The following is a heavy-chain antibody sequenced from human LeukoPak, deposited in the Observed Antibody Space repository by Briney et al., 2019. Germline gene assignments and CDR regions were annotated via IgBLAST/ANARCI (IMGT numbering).Heavy chain of an antibody. D-gene: IGHD2-8*01. Sequence: ASVKVSCKASGLTFTASYIHWVRQAPGQGLEWMGRINPNSGGANYAEEFQGGVTMTRDTSINTAYMELSRLTSDDTADYYCARSAEHCTNGVCFTNYYMDIWGKGTTVTVSS. J-gene: IGHJ6*03. CDR2: INPNSGGA. CDR1: GLTFTASY. V-gene: IGHV1-2*06. CDR3: ARSAEHCTNGVCFTNYYMDI.